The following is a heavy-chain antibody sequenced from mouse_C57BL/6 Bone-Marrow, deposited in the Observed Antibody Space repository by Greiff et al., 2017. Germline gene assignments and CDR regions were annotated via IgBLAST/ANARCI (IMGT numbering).Heavy chain of an antibody. V-gene: IGHV1-76*01. Sequence: QVQLQQSGAELVRPGASVKLSCKASGYTFTDYYINWVKQRPGQGLEWIARIYPGSGNTYYNEKFKGKATLTAEKSSSTAYMQLSSLTSEDSAVYFCARYYGNYVDYAMDYWCQGTSVTVSS. CDR3: ARYYGNYVDYAMDY. D-gene: IGHD2-1*01. CDR1: GYTFTDYY. J-gene: IGHJ4*01. CDR2: IYPGSGNT.